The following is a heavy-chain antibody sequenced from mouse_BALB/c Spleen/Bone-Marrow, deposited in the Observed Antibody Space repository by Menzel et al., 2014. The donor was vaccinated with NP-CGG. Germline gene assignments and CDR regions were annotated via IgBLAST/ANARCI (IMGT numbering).Heavy chain of an antibody. V-gene: IGHV1-9*01. J-gene: IGHJ3*01. CDR2: ILPGSGST. CDR1: GYTFSSYW. CDR3: ARDGNYGAY. D-gene: IGHD2-1*01. Sequence: VQLQESGAELMKPGASVKISYKATGYTFSSYWIEWVKQRPGHGLEWIGEILPGSGSTNYNEKFKGKATFTADTSSNTAYMQLSSLTLEDSAVYYCARDGNYGAYWGQGTLVTVSA.